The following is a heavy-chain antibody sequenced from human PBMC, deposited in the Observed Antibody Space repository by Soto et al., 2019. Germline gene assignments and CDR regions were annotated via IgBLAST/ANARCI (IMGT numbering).Heavy chain of an antibody. J-gene: IGHJ6*02. CDR1: GGTFSSYA. CDR2: IIPIFGTA. CDR3: ARDRHYYDSSGYYYSGMDV. Sequence: QVQLVQSGAEVKKPGSSVNVSCTASGGTFSSYAISWVRQAPGQGLEWMGVIIPIFGTANYEQKFQGRVTITADESTSTAYMELSSLRSEDTAVDYCARDRHYYDSSGYYYSGMDVWGQGTTVTVSS. D-gene: IGHD3-22*01. V-gene: IGHV1-69*01.